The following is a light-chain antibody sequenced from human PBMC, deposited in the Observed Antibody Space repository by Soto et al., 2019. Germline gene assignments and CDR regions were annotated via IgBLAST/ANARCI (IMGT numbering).Light chain of an antibody. V-gene: IGKV3-15*01. CDR2: AAS. J-gene: IGKJ1*01. CDR3: LQYDDWPSWT. Sequence: EIVVTRSPGTLSVSPGETATLSCRASQSVQSNLAWYQQKPGQAPRLLMYAASTRAAGIPARFSGTGSGTEFTLTISSLQSEDITVYYCLQYDDWPSWTFGQGTKVDIK. CDR1: QSVQSN.